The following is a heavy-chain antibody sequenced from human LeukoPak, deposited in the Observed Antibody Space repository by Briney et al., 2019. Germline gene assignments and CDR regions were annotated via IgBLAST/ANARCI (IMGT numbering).Heavy chain of an antibody. CDR2: ICGSGGRT. Sequence: GGSLRLSCAASGFTLSSYAMSWVRQAPGKGLEWVSDICGSGGRTYYADSVKGRCTISRDNYNNTLYLQMNSLRAEDTAVYYCAKEIGVVVRAAIMDYWGQGTLVTVSS. CDR3: AKEIGVVVRAAIMDY. D-gene: IGHD2-2*02. V-gene: IGHV3-23*01. J-gene: IGHJ4*02. CDR1: GFTLSSYA.